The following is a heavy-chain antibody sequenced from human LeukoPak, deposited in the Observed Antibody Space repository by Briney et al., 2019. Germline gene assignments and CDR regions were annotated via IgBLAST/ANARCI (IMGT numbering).Heavy chain of an antibody. D-gene: IGHD1-26*01. CDR3: ARQRWVGDAFDI. V-gene: IGHV4-59*01. CDR1: GGSISSYY. CDR2: IYYSGST. Sequence: SETLSLTCTVSGGSISSYYWSWIRQPPGKGLEWIGYIYYSGSTNYNPSLKSRVTISVDTSKNQFSLKLGSVTAADTAVYYCARQRWVGDAFDIWGQGTMVTVSS. J-gene: IGHJ3*02.